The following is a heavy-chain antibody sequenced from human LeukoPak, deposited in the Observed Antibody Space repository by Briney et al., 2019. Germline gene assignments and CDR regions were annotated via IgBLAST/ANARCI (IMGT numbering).Heavy chain of an antibody. Sequence: SETLSLTCTVSGGSISSYYWSWIRQPPGKGLEWIGYIYYSGSTNYNPSLKSRVTISVDTSKNQFSLKLTSVTAADTAVYFCARDHLELRRGQWFDPWGQGTQVTVSS. J-gene: IGHJ5*02. CDR1: GGSISSYY. V-gene: IGHV4-59*12. CDR3: ARDHLELRRGQWFDP. D-gene: IGHD1-7*01. CDR2: IYYSGST.